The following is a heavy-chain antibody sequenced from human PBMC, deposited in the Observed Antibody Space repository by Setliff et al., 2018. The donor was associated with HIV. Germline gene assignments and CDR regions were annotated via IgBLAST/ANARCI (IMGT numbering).Heavy chain of an antibody. CDR3: SWVGATPDFHYYFMAV. J-gene: IGHJ6*03. V-gene: IGHV3-15*01. CDR2: IISKAGGGTT. CDR1: GLPFSDAW. D-gene: IGHD1-26*01. Sequence: GGSLRLSCAASGLPFSDAWMSWVRQAPGKGLDWVGRIISKAGGGTTDYAAPVQGRFSISRDDSESMVYLEMNSLKTEDTAVYYCSWVGATPDFHYYFMAVWGRGTTVTVSS.